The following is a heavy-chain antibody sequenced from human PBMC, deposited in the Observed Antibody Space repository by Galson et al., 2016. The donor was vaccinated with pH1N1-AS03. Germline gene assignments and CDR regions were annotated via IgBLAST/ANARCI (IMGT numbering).Heavy chain of an antibody. V-gene: IGHV3-53*05. D-gene: IGHD2-15*01. CDR3: SRDSCNGAGCFPGF. Sequence: LRLSCAVSGLTVGNNYMSWFRQAPGKGLESVSLIFSGGDTMYAESVRGRFIISRDSSTNTVFLQMNSLRPEDTAIYYCSRDSCNGAGCFPGFWGRGTLVTVSS. CDR1: GLTVGNNY. CDR2: IFSGGDT. J-gene: IGHJ4*02.